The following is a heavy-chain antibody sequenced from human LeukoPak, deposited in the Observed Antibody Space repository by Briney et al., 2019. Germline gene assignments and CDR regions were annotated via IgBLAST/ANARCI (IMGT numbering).Heavy chain of an antibody. CDR2: ISGDEITA. Sequence: PGGPLRLSCAASGFTFSSFWIHWVRQAPGEGLVWVSRISGDEITANYADSVKGRFTVSRDNDKSTLYLQMNSLSAEDTAVYYCARDFDWESGHWGQGTLVTVSS. V-gene: IGHV3-74*01. CDR3: ARDFDWESGH. J-gene: IGHJ4*02. CDR1: GFTFSSFW. D-gene: IGHD3-9*01.